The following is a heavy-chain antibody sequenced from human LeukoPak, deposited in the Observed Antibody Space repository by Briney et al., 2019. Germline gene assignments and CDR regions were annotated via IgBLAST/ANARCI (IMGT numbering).Heavy chain of an antibody. D-gene: IGHD1-26*01. CDR2: ISGSGGST. J-gene: IGHJ3*02. Sequence: GGSLRLSCAASGFTFSSYAMSWVRQTPGKGLEWVSAISGSGGSTYYADSVKGRFTISRDTSKNTLYLQMNSLRAEDTAVYYCAKNLRSYSGSPPRAFDIWGQGTMVTVSS. CDR1: GFTFSSYA. CDR3: AKNLRSYSGSPPRAFDI. V-gene: IGHV3-23*01.